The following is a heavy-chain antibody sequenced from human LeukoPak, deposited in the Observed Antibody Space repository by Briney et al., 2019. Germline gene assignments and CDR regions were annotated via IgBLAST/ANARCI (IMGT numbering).Heavy chain of an antibody. V-gene: IGHV3-48*02. CDR1: GFTFSIYN. CDR2: ISSSSDTM. CDR3: ARDDSITSGHFDL. Sequence: SGGSLRLSCAASGFTFSIYNRNWVRQSAGKGVGLVSYISSSSDTMFYPDSVKRRFPISRDNAQNSLYLQMYSLRDEDTAVYYCARDDSITSGHFDLWGHGTLVTVSS. J-gene: IGHJ2*01. D-gene: IGHD3-3*02.